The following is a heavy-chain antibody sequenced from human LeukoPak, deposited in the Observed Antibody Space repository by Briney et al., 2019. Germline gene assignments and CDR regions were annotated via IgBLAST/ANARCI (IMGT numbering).Heavy chain of an antibody. CDR3: ATVYYYGSGSYYNPLDY. V-gene: IGHV1-24*01. D-gene: IGHD3-10*01. Sequence: ASVKVSCKVSGYTLTELSRHWVRQAPGKGLEWMGGFDPEDGETIYAQKFQGRVTMTEDTSTDTAYMELSSLRSEDTAVYYCATVYYYGSGSYYNPLDYWGQGTLVTVSS. CDR2: FDPEDGET. J-gene: IGHJ4*02. CDR1: GYTLTELS.